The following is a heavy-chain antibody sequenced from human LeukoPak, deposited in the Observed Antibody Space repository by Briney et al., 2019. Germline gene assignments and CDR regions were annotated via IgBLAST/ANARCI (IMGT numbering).Heavy chain of an antibody. CDR3: AASSRYRVVY. V-gene: IGHV3-72*01. CDR1: GFTFSDSF. J-gene: IGHJ4*02. D-gene: IGHD1-14*01. CDR2: SRNKADSYTA. Sequence: GGSLRLSCASSGFTFSDSFMSWLRQAPGKGLEWVGRSRNKADSYTAEYAASVKGRFTISRDESKNSLYLQISSLETEDAAVYNCAASSRYRVVYCGQGSLVTVSS.